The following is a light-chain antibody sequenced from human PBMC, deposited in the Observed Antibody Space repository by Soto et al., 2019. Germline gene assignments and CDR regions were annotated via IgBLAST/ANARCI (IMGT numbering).Light chain of an antibody. CDR2: RNN. CDR1: SSNIGSNY. V-gene: IGLV1-47*01. Sequence: QSVLTQPPSASGTPGQRVTISCSGSSSNIGSNYVYWYQQLPGTAPKLLIYRNNQRPSGVPDRFSGSKSGTSASLAISGLRSEDEADYYCAAWDDSLSALVFGGGIKLTV. J-gene: IGLJ2*01. CDR3: AAWDDSLSALV.